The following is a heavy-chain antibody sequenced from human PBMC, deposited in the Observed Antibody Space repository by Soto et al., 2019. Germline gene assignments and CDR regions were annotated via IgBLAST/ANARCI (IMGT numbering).Heavy chain of an antibody. D-gene: IGHD1-20*01. CDR2: IKQDGSEK. CDR1: GFTFSSYW. V-gene: IGHV3-7*01. J-gene: IGHJ3*02. Sequence: GGSLRLSCAASGFTFSSYWMSCVRQAPGKGLEWVANIKQDGSEKYYVDSVKGRFTISRDNAKNSLYLQMNSLRAEDTAVYYCARDLTNNWKRRVAFDIWGQGTMVTVSS. CDR3: ARDLTNNWKRRVAFDI.